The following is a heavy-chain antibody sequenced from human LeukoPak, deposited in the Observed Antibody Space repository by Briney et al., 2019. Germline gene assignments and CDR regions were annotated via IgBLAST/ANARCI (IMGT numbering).Heavy chain of an antibody. CDR2: ISGSSITI. D-gene: IGHD6-13*01. CDR3: PRKQQGYYYMFV. J-gene: IGHJ6*03. Sequence: GGSLRLSCAASGFTFSSYSMHWVRQAPGKGLEWVSYISGSSITIYYADAVKGRFTISRDNAKNSLFLQMNSLRADDTAVYYCPRKQQGYYYMFVWGKGTTVTVSS. V-gene: IGHV3-48*01. CDR1: GFTFSSYS.